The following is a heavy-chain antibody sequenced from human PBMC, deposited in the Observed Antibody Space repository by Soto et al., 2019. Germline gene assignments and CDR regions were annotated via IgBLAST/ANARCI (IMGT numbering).Heavy chain of an antibody. V-gene: IGHV3-23*01. Sequence: GGSLRLSCAASEFTFSNYAMSWVRQAPGKGLEWVSAISYGGGTTYYADSVKGRFTISRDNSKNTLYLQMNSLRAEDTAVYYCAKDLSIAVADYAMDVWGQGTTVTVSS. CDR1: EFTFSNYA. D-gene: IGHD6-19*01. CDR2: ISYGGGTT. J-gene: IGHJ6*02. CDR3: AKDLSIAVADYAMDV.